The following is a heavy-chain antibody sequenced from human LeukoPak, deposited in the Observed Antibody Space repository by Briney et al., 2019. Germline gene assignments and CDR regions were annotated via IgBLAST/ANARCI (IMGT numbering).Heavy chain of an antibody. CDR3: ARDRTSWGRPFGAFDT. V-gene: IGHV3-30*04. CDR1: GFTFSSYA. Sequence: GGSLRLSCAASGFTFSSYAMHWVRQAPGKGLEWVAVISYDGSNKYYADSVKGRFTISRDNSKNTLYLQMNSLRAEDTAVYYCARDRTSWGRPFGAFDTWGQGTMVTVSS. D-gene: IGHD3-16*01. J-gene: IGHJ3*02. CDR2: ISYDGSNK.